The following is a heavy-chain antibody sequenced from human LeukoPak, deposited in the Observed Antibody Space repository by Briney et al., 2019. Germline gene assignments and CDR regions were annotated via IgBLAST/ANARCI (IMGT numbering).Heavy chain of an antibody. CDR1: GGSISSSSYY. J-gene: IGHJ4*02. CDR2: IYYSGST. V-gene: IGHV4-39*07. Sequence: SETLSLTCTVSGGSISSSSYYWGWIRQPPGKGLEWIGSIYYSGSTYYNPSLKSRVTISVDTSKNQFSLKLSSVTAADTAVYYCARASVNGDYLDYWGQGTLVTVSS. D-gene: IGHD4-17*01. CDR3: ARASVNGDYLDY.